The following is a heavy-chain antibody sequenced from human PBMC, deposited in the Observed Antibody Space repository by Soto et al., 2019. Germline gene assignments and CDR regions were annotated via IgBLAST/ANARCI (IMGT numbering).Heavy chain of an antibody. CDR3: ERDLINRVSRP. CDR2: FSTSGNYK. CDR1: GFTFSSYN. V-gene: IGHV3-21*01. Sequence: PGGSLRLSCAASGFTFSSYNMNLVPRNPRKGLGRSSLFSTSGNYKKYSDSRKGRFTIPRDNTKNSLYLQMNSLRAEDTAVYYCERDLINRVSRPWGQRTL. D-gene: IGHD3-10*01. J-gene: IGHJ4*02.